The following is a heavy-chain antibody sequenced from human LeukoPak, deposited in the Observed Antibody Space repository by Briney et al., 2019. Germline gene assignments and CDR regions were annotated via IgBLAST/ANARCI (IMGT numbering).Heavy chain of an antibody. V-gene: IGHV3-15*01. CDR3: TTERRRAVAGTPAFDI. Sequence: GGSLRLSCAASGFTFSSYWMNWVRQAPGKGLEWVGRIKSKTDGGTTDYAAPVKGRFTISRDDSKNTLYLQMNSLKTEDTAVYYCTTERRRAVAGTPAFDIWGQGTMVTVSS. CDR2: IKSKTDGGTT. J-gene: IGHJ3*02. CDR1: GFTFSSYW. D-gene: IGHD6-19*01.